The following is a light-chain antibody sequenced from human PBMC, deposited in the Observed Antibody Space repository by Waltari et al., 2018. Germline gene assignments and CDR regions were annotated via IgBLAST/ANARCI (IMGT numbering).Light chain of an antibody. CDR1: SLRTYS. CDR2: GKN. Sequence: SSELTQDPAVSVALRQTARITCQADSLRTYSPTWYQQKPGQSPVLGIYGKNNRPSGIPDRLSASSSGNTASLTIAGAQAEDEADYYCNSRDSSGNPYVFGSGTKVTVL. V-gene: IGLV3-19*01. J-gene: IGLJ1*01. CDR3: NSRDSSGNPYV.